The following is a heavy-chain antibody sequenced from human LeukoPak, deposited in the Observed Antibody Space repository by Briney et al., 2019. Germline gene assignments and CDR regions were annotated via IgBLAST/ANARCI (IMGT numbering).Heavy chain of an antibody. Sequence: GGSLRLSCAASGFPFSNYAMSWVRQAPGKGLEWVSGISAGGASTYYADSVKGRFTISRDNSKSTLYLQMSSLGAADTAVYYCAKDRLGYSGARGFDWWGQGTLVTVSS. CDR2: ISAGGAST. V-gene: IGHV3-23*01. CDR3: AKDRLGYSGARGFDW. D-gene: IGHD5-12*01. CDR1: GFPFSNYA. J-gene: IGHJ4*02.